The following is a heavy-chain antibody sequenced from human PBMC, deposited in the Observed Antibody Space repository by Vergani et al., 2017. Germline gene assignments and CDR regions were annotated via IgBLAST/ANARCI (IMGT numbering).Heavy chain of an antibody. CDR2: VLFDGSNE. CDR3: ARDLAYCHEGSCAL. CDR1: GFTFNRYG. J-gene: IGHJ4*02. Sequence: QVQLVQSGGGVVQPGGSLRLSCVASGFTFNRYGMQWVRQAPGKGLEWVAYVLFDGSNEYYADSVKGRFIVSRDNSNDALYLQMNSLRTDDTAVYYCARDLAYCHEGSCALWGQGSAVTVSS. V-gene: IGHV3-30*02. D-gene: IGHD2-15*01.